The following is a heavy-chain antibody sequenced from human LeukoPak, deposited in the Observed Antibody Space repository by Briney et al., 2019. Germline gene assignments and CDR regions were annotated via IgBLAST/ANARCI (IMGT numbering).Heavy chain of an antibody. Sequence: GSLRLSCAASGFTFTSYNMKWVRQASGKGLEWVSSITSSSSYIYYADSVKGRFTISRDNAKNSLYLQMNSLRAEDTAVYYCARAVYYDSSGYFGDAFDIWGQGTMVTVSS. CDR1: GFTFTSYN. CDR2: ITSSSSYI. D-gene: IGHD3-22*01. V-gene: IGHV3-21*01. J-gene: IGHJ3*02. CDR3: ARAVYYDSSGYFGDAFDI.